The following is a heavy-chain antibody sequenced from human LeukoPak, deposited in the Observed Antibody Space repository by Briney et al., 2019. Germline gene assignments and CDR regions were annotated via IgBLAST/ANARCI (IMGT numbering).Heavy chain of an antibody. V-gene: IGHV4-39*07. CDR3: ARTVQLENLRWDS. D-gene: IGHD1-1*01. CDR1: GGSISSSSDY. CDR2: IYYSGST. J-gene: IGHJ4*02. Sequence: NSSETLSLTNTVSGGSISSSSDYWGWIRQPPGKGLEWIGSIYYSGSTYYNPSLKSRVTMSVDTSKNQFSLKLSSVTAADTAVYFCARTVQLENLRWDSWGQGTLVTVSS.